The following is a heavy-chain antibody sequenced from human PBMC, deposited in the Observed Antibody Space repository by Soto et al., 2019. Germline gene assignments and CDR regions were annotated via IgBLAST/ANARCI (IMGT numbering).Heavy chain of an antibody. CDR3: ARRGLVGATTFDY. D-gene: IGHD1-26*01. V-gene: IGHV4-39*01. CDR2: IYYSGST. J-gene: IGHJ4*02. Sequence: SETLSLTCTVSGGSISSSRSYWGWIRQPPGKGLECIGSIYYSGSTYYSPSLKSRATISVDTSKNQFSLKLSSVTAADTAVYYCARRGLVGATTFDYWGQGTLVTVSS. CDR1: GGSISSSRSY.